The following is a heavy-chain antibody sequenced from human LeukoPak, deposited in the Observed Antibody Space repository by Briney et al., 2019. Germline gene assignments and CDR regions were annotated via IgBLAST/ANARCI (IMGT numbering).Heavy chain of an antibody. Sequence: GGTLRLSCSASGFTFSSYAMHWVRQAPGKGLEYVSAISSNGGSKYYADSVKGRFTISRDNSKNTLYLQMSSLRAEDTAVYYCAKGDGGNSQPDYWGQGTLVTVSS. D-gene: IGHD4-23*01. V-gene: IGHV3-64D*06. CDR3: AKGDGGNSQPDY. CDR2: ISSNGGSK. CDR1: GFTFSSYA. J-gene: IGHJ4*02.